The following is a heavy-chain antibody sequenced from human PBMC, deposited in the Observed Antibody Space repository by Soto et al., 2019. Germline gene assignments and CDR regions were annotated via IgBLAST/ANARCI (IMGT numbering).Heavy chain of an antibody. CDR3: AKLGDVYNSFFDY. D-gene: IGHD1-26*01. J-gene: IGHJ4*02. V-gene: IGHV3-30*18. Sequence: QVQLVESGGGVVQPGTSLRLSCAASGFAFSNFGLHWFRQAPGKGLEWLAVLSSDGTKKYYAHSVKARFTISRDNSQNTLSLHMNSLRADDTTVYYLAKLGDVYNSFFDYWGQGTLVTVSS. CDR2: LSSDGTKK. CDR1: GFAFSNFG.